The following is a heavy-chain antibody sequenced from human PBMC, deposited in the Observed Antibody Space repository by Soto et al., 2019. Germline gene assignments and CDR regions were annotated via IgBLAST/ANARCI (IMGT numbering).Heavy chain of an antibody. CDR3: ASVRVVEAATNFDS. J-gene: IGHJ4*02. V-gene: IGHV3-74*01. CDR1: GFTFSNYW. D-gene: IGHD2-15*01. Sequence: GGSLRLSCAASGFTFSNYWMHWVRQAPGKGLVWVSRINSDGSSTNYADSVKGRFTISRDNAKNTLYLQMNSLRAEDTAVYYCASVRVVEAATNFDSWGQGTLVTVSA. CDR2: INSDGSST.